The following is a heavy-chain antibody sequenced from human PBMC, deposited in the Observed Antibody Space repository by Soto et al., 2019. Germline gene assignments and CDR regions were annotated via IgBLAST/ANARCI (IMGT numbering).Heavy chain of an antibody. CDR1: GGSISSYY. D-gene: IGHD3-22*01. Sequence: PSETLSLTCTVSGGSISSYYWSWIRQPPGKGLEWIGSIYHGGSTYYNPSLNSRVTLSIDMTNNHVSLILNSVTAADTAVYYCARVGPWVPYYYDSSPYIFENWFDPWGQGTLVTVSS. CDR3: ARVGPWVPYYYDSSPYIFENWFDP. CDR2: IYHGGST. V-gene: IGHV4-59*08. J-gene: IGHJ5*02.